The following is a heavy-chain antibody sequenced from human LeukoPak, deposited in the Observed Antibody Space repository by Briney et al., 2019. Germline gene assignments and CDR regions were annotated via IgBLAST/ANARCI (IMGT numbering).Heavy chain of an antibody. V-gene: IGHV1-69*01. D-gene: IGHD3-22*01. CDR3: ARGGGGGYYRDAFDI. CDR1: GGTFSSYA. J-gene: IGHJ3*02. Sequence: GASVKVSCKASGGTFSSYAISWVRQAPGQGLEWMGGIIPIFGTANYAQKFQGRVTITADESTSTAYMELSSLRSEDTAVYYCARGGGGGYYRDAFDIWGQGTMVTVSS. CDR2: IIPIFGTA.